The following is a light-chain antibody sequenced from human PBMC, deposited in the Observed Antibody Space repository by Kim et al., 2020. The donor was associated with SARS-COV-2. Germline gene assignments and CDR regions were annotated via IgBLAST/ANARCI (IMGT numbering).Light chain of an antibody. V-gene: IGLV1-51*01. CDR3: ESWDGSLGAVL. CDR2: DNN. Sequence: GTKGPISWYGSNSNIENKYVFWYQQFPGTAPKLLSYDNNTRPSGIPDRFSGSKSGTSATLAITGIQTGDEAYYYCESWDGSLGAVLFGGGTHRTVL. CDR1: NSNIENKY. J-gene: IGLJ2*01.